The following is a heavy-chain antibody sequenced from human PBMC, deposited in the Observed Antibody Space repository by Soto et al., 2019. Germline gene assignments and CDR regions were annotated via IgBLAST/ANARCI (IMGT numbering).Heavy chain of an antibody. Sequence: SETLSLTCTVSGGSISSYYWNWIRQPPGKGLEWIGYIYDSGSTNYNPSLKSRVTISVDTSKNQFSLRLNSVTAADTAVYFCARVEAAKFFAHWGQGTLVTVS. V-gene: IGHV4-59*08. CDR1: GGSISSYY. J-gene: IGHJ4*02. D-gene: IGHD2-15*01. CDR2: IYDSGST. CDR3: ARVEAAKFFAH.